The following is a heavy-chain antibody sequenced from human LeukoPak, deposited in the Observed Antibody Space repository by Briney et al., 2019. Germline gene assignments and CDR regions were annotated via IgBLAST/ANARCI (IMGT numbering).Heavy chain of an antibody. CDR3: ARITYDFWSGYYMPDDP. Sequence: ASVKVPCKASGYTSTNYGISWVRQAPGQGLEWMGWISIYNGNTDYAQKLRGRVTMTTDTSTSTAYMELRSLRSDDTAVYYCARITYDFWSGYYMPDDPWGQGTLVTVSS. CDR2: ISIYNGNT. J-gene: IGHJ5*02. CDR1: GYTSTNYG. V-gene: IGHV1-18*01. D-gene: IGHD3-3*01.